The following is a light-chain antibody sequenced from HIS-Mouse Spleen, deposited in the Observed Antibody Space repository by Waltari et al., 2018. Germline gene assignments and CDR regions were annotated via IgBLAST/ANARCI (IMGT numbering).Light chain of an antibody. J-gene: IGLJ2*01. CDR1: SSDVGSYNL. CDR2: EGS. V-gene: IGLV2-23*01. Sequence: QSALTQPASVSGSPGQSITISCTGTSSDVGSYNLVSWYQQHPGKAPKLMIYEGSKRPSVVSNRFSGSKSRNTASLTISGLQAEDEADYYCCSYAGSHVVFGGGTKLTVL. CDR3: CSYAGSHVV.